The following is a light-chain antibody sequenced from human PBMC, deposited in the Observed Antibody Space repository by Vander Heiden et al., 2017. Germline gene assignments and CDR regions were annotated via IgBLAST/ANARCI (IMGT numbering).Light chain of an antibody. CDR3: SSYTSSSTVV. CDR2: EVS. J-gene: IGLJ2*01. CDR1: RSDVGSYNR. V-gene: IGLV2-18*02. Sequence: QSALTQPPSVSGSPGQSVTISCTGTRSDVGSYNRVSWYQQPPGTAPKLMIDEVSNRPSGVPDRFSGSKSGNTASLTISGLQAEDEADYYCSSYTSSSTVVFGGGTKLTVL.